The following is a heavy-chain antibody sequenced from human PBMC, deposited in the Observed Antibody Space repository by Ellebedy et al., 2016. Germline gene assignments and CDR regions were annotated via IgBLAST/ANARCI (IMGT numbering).Heavy chain of an antibody. V-gene: IGHV4-59*12. D-gene: IGHD2-21*02. CDR1: GGSISSYY. CDR2: IYYSGST. Sequence: SETLSLXXTVSGGSISSYYWSWIRQPPGKGLEWIGYIYYSGSTNYNPSLKSRVTISVDTSKNQFSLKLSSVTAADTAVYYCARGRASRVVVTASPGYFDYWGQGTLVTVSS. J-gene: IGHJ4*02. CDR3: ARGRASRVVVTASPGYFDY.